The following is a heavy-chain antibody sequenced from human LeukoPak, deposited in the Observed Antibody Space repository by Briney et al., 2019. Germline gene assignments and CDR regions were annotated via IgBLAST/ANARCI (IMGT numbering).Heavy chain of an antibody. Sequence: PSETLSLTCAVSGGSISSNNWWGWVRPPPGKGLEWIGSIYYSGSTYYNPSLKSRVTISVDTSKNQFSLKLSSVTAADTAVYYCARQDSGSYPDYWGQGTLVTVSS. J-gene: IGHJ4*02. D-gene: IGHD1-26*01. CDR1: GGSISSNNW. V-gene: IGHV4-39*01. CDR3: ARQDSGSYPDY. CDR2: IYYSGST.